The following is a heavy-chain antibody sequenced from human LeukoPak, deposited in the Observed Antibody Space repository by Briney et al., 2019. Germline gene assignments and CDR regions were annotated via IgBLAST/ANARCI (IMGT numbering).Heavy chain of an antibody. J-gene: IGHJ4*02. CDR3: ARASLGLAVADVDY. CDR1: GYTFTSYD. CDR2: MNPNSGNT. Sequence: GASVKGFCKASGYTFTSYDINWVRQATGQGLEWMGWMNPNSGNTGYAQKFQGRVTMTRNTSISTAYMELSSLRSEDTAVYYCARASLGLAVADVDYWGQGTLVTVSS. V-gene: IGHV1-8*01. D-gene: IGHD6-19*01.